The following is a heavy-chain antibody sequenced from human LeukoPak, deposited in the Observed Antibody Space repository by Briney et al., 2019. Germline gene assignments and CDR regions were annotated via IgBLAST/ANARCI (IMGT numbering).Heavy chain of an antibody. J-gene: IGHJ3*02. CDR1: GGTFSSYA. CDR2: IIPIFGTA. CDR3: ARDSGYCSGGSCQAAFDI. D-gene: IGHD2-15*01. V-gene: IGHV1-69*13. Sequence: SVKVSCKASGGTFSSYAISWVRQAPGQGLEWMGGIIPIFGTANYAQKFRGRVTITADESTSTAYMELSSLRSEDTAVYYCARDSGYCSGGSCQAAFDIWGQGTMVTVSS.